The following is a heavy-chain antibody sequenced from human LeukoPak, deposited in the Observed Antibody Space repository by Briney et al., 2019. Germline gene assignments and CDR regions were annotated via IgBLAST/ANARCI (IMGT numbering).Heavy chain of an antibody. CDR2: ISSSNSYI. J-gene: IGHJ4*02. D-gene: IGHD3-22*01. CDR3: ARDHKGSKFSMIVRATRSYYFDY. V-gene: IGHV3-21*01. CDR1: GFTFSSYS. Sequence: GGSLRLSCAASGFTFSSYSMNWVRQAPGEGLEWVASISSSNSYIFYADSVKGRFTISRDNAKNSLYLQMNSLRAEDTAVYYCARDHKGSKFSMIVRATRSYYFDYWGQGTLVTVSS.